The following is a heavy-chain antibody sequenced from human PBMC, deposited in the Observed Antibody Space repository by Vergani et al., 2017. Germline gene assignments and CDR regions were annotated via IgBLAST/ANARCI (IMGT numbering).Heavy chain of an antibody. CDR2: IYYSGST. CDR3: ARAKTTVTPGWFDP. J-gene: IGHJ5*02. V-gene: IGHV4-59*01. D-gene: IGHD4-17*01. CDR1: GGSISSYY. Sequence: QVQLQESGPGLVKPSETLSLTCTVSGGSISSYYWSWIRQPPGKGLEWIGYIYYSGSTNYNPSLKSRVTISVDTSKNHCSLKLSSVTAADTAVYYCARAKTTVTPGWFDPWGQGTLVTVSS.